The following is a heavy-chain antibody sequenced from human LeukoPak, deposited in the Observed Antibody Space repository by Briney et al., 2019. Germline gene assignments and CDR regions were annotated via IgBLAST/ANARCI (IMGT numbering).Heavy chain of an antibody. V-gene: IGHV4-59*01. CDR3: ARGAWLKSFNYYFDC. D-gene: IGHD5-24*01. Sequence: PSETLSLTCSVSGGSISSYYWSWIRQPPGKGLEWIGYIYYSGSTNYNPSLKSRVTISVDTSKNQFSLKLSSVTAADTAVYYCARGAWLKSFNYYFDCWGQGTLVTVSS. CDR2: IYYSGST. CDR1: GGSISSYY. J-gene: IGHJ4*02.